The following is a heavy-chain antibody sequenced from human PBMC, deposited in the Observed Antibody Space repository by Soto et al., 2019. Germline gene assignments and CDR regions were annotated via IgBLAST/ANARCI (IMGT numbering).Heavy chain of an antibody. CDR2: INAANGNT. CDR3: ARVSFETSGYADY. D-gene: IGHD3-3*01. V-gene: IGHV1-3*01. CDR1: GYIFSTYT. J-gene: IGHJ4*02. Sequence: QVHLVQSGAEVKKPGASVKVSCKASGYIFSTYTMHWVRQAPGQRLEWMGWINAANGNTKYSQNFQGRVTMSRDTSASKADLELSSLRSEDTAVYYCARVSFETSGYADYWGQGTLVTVSA.